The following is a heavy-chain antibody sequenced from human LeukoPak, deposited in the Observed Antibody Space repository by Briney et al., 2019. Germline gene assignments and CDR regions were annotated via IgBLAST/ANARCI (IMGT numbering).Heavy chain of an antibody. CDR2: IYSGGST. V-gene: IGHV3-66*01. Sequence: GGSLRLSCAASEFSVGSNYMTWVRQAPGKGLEWVSLIYSGGSTYYADSVKGRFTISRDNSKNTLYLQMNSLRAEDTAVFYCARGGIAVSPSYVWGKGTTVTVSS. J-gene: IGHJ6*04. D-gene: IGHD6-19*01. CDR1: EFSVGSNY. CDR3: ARGGIAVSPSYV.